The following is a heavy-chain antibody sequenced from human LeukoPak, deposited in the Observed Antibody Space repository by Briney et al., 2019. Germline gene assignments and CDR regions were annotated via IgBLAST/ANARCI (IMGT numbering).Heavy chain of an antibody. D-gene: IGHD3-10*01. CDR1: GFTYSSYA. Sequence: GGSLRLSCAASGFTYSSYAMHWVRQVPGKGLEWVAVISYDGSNKYYADSVKGRFTISRDNSKNTLYLQMNSLRAEDTAVYYCARAAFYGSGSYYNYYYYYGMDVWGKGTTVTVSS. CDR2: ISYDGSNK. CDR3: ARAAFYGSGSYYNYYYYYGMDV. V-gene: IGHV3-30*04. J-gene: IGHJ6*04.